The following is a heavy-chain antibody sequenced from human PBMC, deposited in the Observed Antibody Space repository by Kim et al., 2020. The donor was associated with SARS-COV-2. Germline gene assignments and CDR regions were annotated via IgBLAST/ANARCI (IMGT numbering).Heavy chain of an antibody. J-gene: IGHJ6*03. CDR1: VSIYT. CDR3: AKDYLQDSYYYYLDV. V-gene: IGHV3-21*01. Sequence: GGSLSLSCAASVSIYTISWFRQAPGKGLQWVSSISRVGMYIYYAYSFNARFSISRDRSNNSMYLQMNNLRASDTAVYYCAKDYLQDSYYYYLDVLCKGTT. D-gene: IGHD3-16*01. CDR2: ISRVGMYI.